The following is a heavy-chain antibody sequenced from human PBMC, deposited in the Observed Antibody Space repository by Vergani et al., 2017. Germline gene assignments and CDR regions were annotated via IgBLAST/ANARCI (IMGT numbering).Heavy chain of an antibody. V-gene: IGHV4-59*01. J-gene: IGHJ3*02. CDR3: ARNPYCGGDCYSDAFDI. CDR2: IYYSGST. Sequence: QVQLQESGPGLVKPSETLSLTCTVSGGSISSYYWSWIRQPPGKGLEWIGYIYYSGSTNYNPSLTSRVTISVDTSKNQFSLKLSSVTAADTAVYYCARNPYCGGDCYSDAFDIWGQGTMVTVSS. D-gene: IGHD2-21*02. CDR1: GGSISSYY.